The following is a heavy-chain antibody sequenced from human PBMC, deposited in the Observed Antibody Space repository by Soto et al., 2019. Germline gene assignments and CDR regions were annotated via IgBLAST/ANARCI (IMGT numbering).Heavy chain of an antibody. CDR3: ARGRASGSYYLLDY. V-gene: IGHV1-8*01. CDR2: INPNSGNI. D-gene: IGHD3-10*01. J-gene: IGHJ4*02. CDR1: GNTFTTYD. Sequence: ASVKVSCKASGNTFTTYDINWVRQATGHGLEWMGWINPNSGNIGYAQRFQGRVTMTRDTAIRTAYMEVSSLRSDDTAVYYCARGRASGSYYLLDYWGQGTLVTV.